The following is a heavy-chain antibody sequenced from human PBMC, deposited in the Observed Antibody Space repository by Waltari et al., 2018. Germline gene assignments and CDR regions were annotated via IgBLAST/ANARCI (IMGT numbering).Heavy chain of an antibody. J-gene: IGHJ4*02. CDR1: GFTFPPYW. D-gene: IGHD4-17*01. V-gene: IGHV4-38-2*01. CDR2: IYYSGST. CDR3: ARRSGDYKYYFDY. Sequence: VQLVESGGGLVQTGGSLRLSCAASGFTFPPYWMCRVRQAPGKGLEWIVSIYYSGSTYYNPSLKSRVTISVDTSKNQFSLKLSSVTAADTAVYYCARRSGDYKYYFDYWGQGTLVTVSS.